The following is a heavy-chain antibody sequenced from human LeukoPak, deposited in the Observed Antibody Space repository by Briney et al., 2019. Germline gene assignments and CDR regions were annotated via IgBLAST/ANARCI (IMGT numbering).Heavy chain of an antibody. J-gene: IGHJ4*02. Sequence: SETLSLTCAVYGGSFSGYYWSWIRQPPGKGLEWIGEINHSGSTNYNPSLKSRVTISVDTSKNQFSLKLSSVSAADTAVYYCARGGGYSSSGYGGYFDYWGQGTLVTVSS. CDR3: ARGGGYSSSGYGGYFDY. D-gene: IGHD6-13*01. CDR2: INHSGST. CDR1: GGSFSGYY. V-gene: IGHV4-34*01.